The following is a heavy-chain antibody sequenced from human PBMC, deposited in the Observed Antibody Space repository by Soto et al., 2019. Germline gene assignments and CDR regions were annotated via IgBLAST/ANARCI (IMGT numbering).Heavy chain of an antibody. J-gene: IGHJ4*02. Sequence: QVQLVQSGAEVKKPGSSVKVSCKASGGTFSSYAISWVRQAPGQGLEWMGGTIPIFGTANYAQKFQGRVTITADESTSTAYMELSSVRSEDTAVYYCARSQIGGKIFGVVTSPFDYWGQATLVTVSS. V-gene: IGHV1-69*01. D-gene: IGHD3-3*01. CDR3: ARSQIGGKIFGVVTSPFDY. CDR2: TIPIFGTA. CDR1: GGTFSSYA.